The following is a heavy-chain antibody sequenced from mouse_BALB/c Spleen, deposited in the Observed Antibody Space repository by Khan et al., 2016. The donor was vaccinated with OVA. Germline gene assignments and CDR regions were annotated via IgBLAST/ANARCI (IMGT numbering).Heavy chain of an antibody. CDR2: IDPSTGYT. CDR1: GYTFTNYW. J-gene: IGHJ2*01. V-gene: IGHV1-7*01. D-gene: IGHD4-1*01. Sequence: QVQLQQSGAELAKPGATVKMSCKASGYTFTNYWMHWVKQRPGQGLEWIGYIDPSTGYTEYNQNFKDKATLTADKSSNTAYMQLSSLTSEDSTVYDCARMGRWRNVGNWGQGNTLTVSA. CDR3: ARMGRWRNVGN.